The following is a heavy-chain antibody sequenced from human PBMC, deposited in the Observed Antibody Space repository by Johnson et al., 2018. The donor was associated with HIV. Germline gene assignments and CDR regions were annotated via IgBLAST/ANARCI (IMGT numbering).Heavy chain of an antibody. J-gene: IGHJ3*02. Sequence: QMHLVESGGGVVQPGGSLRLSCAASGFTFSNYGMHWVRQAPGKGLEWVAFIRYDGSNKYYADSVKGRFTISRDNSKNTLYLQMNSLRAEDTALYYCARDFGLEWELDGAFDIWGQGTMVTVSS. D-gene: IGHD1-26*01. V-gene: IGHV3-30*02. CDR3: ARDFGLEWELDGAFDI. CDR1: GFTFSNYG. CDR2: IRYDGSNK.